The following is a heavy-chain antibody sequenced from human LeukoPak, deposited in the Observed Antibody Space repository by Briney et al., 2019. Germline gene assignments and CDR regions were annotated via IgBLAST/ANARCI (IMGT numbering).Heavy chain of an antibody. J-gene: IGHJ4*02. CDR3: ARDPGSHNSSGWYDY. CDR2: ISSDGNYI. V-gene: IGHV3-21*04. CDR1: GFMFSSYS. Sequence: GGSLRLSCAASGFMFSSYSMNWVRQAPGKGLEWVSSISSDGNYIYYADAVKGRFTISRDNAKNSLYLQLNSLRAEDTAVYYCARDPGSHNSSGWYDYWGQGTLVTVSS. D-gene: IGHD6-19*01.